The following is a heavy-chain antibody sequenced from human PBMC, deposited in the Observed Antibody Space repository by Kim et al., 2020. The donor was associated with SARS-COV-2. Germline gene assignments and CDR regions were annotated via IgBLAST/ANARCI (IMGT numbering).Heavy chain of an antibody. D-gene: IGHD2-15*01. J-gene: IGHJ4*02. CDR1: GGSISSGGYY. V-gene: IGHV4-31*03. CDR2: IYYSGST. Sequence: SETLSLTCTVSGGSISSGGYYWSWIRQHPGKGWEWIGYIYYSGSTDYNPSLKSRVTISVATSKNQCSLKLSSVTAADAAVYYCATCGFATDFVYWGPGALLSVSS. CDR3: ATCGFATDFVY.